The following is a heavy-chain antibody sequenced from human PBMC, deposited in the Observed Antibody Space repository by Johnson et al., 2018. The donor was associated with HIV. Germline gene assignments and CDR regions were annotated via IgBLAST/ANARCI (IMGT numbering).Heavy chain of an antibody. CDR3: TTGLSWNDAFHI. V-gene: IGHV3-15*01. CDR2: VKSISDGGTA. D-gene: IGHD1-1*01. J-gene: IGHJ3*02. Sequence: MQLVESGGGLVQPGGSLRLSCAASGFTFSDAWMNWVRQAPGKGLEWVGRVKSISDGGTADYAAPVRGRFTISRDTSENTLYLQMNSLKTEDTALYYCTTGLSWNDAFHIWAQGTMVTVSS. CDR1: GFTFSDAW.